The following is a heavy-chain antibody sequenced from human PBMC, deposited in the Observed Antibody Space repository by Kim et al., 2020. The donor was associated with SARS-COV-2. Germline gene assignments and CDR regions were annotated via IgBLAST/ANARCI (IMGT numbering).Heavy chain of an antibody. D-gene: IGHD3-10*01. Sequence: PSLKSRVTITVDTSKNQFSLKLSSVTAADAAVYYCARGGYYGSGSYYMHWGQGTLVTVSS. CDR3: ARGGYYGSGSYYMH. V-gene: IGHV4-34*01. J-gene: IGHJ4*02.